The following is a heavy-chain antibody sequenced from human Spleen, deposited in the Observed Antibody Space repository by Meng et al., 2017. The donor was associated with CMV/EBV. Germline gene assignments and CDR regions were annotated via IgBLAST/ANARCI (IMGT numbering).Heavy chain of an antibody. CDR3: ARVSSYGWGGYFDY. V-gene: IGHV4-34*01. CDR2: INHSGST. J-gene: IGHJ4*02. CDR1: GGSFSGYY. Sequence: PETLSLTCAVYGGSFSGYYWSWIRQPPGKGLEWIGEINHSGSTNYNPSLKSRVTISVDTSKNQFSLKLSSVTAADTAVYYCARVSSYGWGGYFDYWGQGTLVTVSS. D-gene: IGHD5-18*01.